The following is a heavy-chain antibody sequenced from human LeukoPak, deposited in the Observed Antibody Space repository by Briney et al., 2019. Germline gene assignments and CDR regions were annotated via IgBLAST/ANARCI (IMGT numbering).Heavy chain of an antibody. J-gene: IGHJ4*02. V-gene: IGHV1-69*05. CDR3: ARGQDYYDSSGYSLVLGY. D-gene: IGHD3-22*01. Sequence: SVKVSCKASGGTFSSYAISWVRQAPGQGLEWMGGIIPIFGTATYAQKFQGRVTITTDESTSTAYMELSSLRSEDTAVYYCARGQDYYDSSGYSLVLGYWGQGTLVTVPS. CDR1: GGTFSSYA. CDR2: IIPIFGTA.